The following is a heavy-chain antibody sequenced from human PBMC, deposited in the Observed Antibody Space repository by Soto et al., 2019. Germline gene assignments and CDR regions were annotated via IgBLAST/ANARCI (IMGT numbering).Heavy chain of an antibody. V-gene: IGHV4-39*01. CDR3: ARDYFDSSDYTTNWFDP. CDR2: IYHTGNA. Sequence: TSETLPLTCSVSGDSISNSRFYWAWIRQPPGEGLEWIGSIYHTGNAYYNPSLKSRVTIFVDTSKNQFSLKLTSVTAADTALYYCARDYFDSSDYTTNWFDPWGQGTLVTVSS. D-gene: IGHD3-22*01. CDR1: GDSISNSRFY. J-gene: IGHJ5*02.